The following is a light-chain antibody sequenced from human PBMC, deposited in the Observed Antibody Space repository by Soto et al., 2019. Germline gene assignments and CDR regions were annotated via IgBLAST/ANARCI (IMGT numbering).Light chain of an antibody. V-gene: IGKV1-5*01. CDR3: QYYGNSRIT. CDR2: DAS. CDR1: QSISSW. Sequence: DIQMTQSPSTLSASVGDRVTITCRASQSISSWLAWYQQKPGKAPKLLIYDASTLESGVPSRFSGGGSGTEFTLTISRLQPEDFAVYYCQYYGNSRITFGQGTRLEIK. J-gene: IGKJ5*01.